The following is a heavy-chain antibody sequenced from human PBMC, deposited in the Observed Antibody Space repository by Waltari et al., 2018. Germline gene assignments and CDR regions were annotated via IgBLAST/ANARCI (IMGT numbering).Heavy chain of an antibody. CDR2: ITSYGTIT. V-gene: IGHV3-74*02. CDR3: VTKQAAHQRDY. D-gene: IGHD6-6*01. J-gene: IGHJ4*02. CDR1: GFIVSNYY. Sequence: VELVESGGGVVERGWSMRISCAASGFIVSNYYMFWGRQAPGKGLVWVSRITSYGTITSHADSVRGRFTISRDIAKNTLYLQMNSLRVEDTAVYYCVTKQAAHQRDYWGQGTLVTVSS.